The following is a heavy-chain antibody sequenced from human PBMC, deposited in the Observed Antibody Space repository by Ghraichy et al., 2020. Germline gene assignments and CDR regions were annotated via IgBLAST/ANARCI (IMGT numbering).Heavy chain of an antibody. CDR1: GYTFTSYD. Sequence: ASVKVSCKASGYTFTSYDINWVRQATGQGLEWMGWMNPNSGNTGYAQKFQGRVTMTRNTSISTAYMELSSLRSEDTAVYYCARGPELSVLRFLEWLEGRPYADDAFDIWGQGTMVTVSS. CDR3: ARGPELSVLRFLEWLEGRPYADDAFDI. D-gene: IGHD3-3*01. V-gene: IGHV1-8*01. J-gene: IGHJ3*02. CDR2: MNPNSGNT.